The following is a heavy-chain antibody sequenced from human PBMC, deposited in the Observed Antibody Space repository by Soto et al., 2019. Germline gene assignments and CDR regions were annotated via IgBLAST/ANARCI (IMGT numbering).Heavy chain of an antibody. CDR3: AREGDVPYYYYGMYV. CDR2: ISGYDGRT. Sequence: QVHLVQSGAEVKKPGASVKVSCKTSGYTFTRYGISWVRQAPGQGLEWMGWISGYDGRTNFAQKVQDRVTMTTDTSTNTVYMELRSLRSDDTAVYYCAREGDVPYYYYGMYVWGHGTTVTVSS. CDR1: GYTFTRYG. D-gene: IGHD2-21*02. V-gene: IGHV1-18*01. J-gene: IGHJ6*02.